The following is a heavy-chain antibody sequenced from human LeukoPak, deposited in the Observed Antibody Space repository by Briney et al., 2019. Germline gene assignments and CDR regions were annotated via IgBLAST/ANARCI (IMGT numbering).Heavy chain of an antibody. V-gene: IGHV3-21*01. CDR2: ISSSSYI. CDR3: ARVVAVAGRAFDI. Sequence: GGSLRLSCAASGFRFSSEWMHWVRQAPGKGLEWVSSISSSSYIYCADSVKGRFTISRDNAKNSLYLQMNSLRAEDTAVYYCARVVAVAGRAFDIWGQGTMVTVSS. CDR1: GFRFSSEW. D-gene: IGHD6-19*01. J-gene: IGHJ3*02.